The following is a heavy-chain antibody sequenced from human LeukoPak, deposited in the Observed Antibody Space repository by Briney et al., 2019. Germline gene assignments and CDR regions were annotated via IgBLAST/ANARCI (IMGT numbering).Heavy chain of an antibody. CDR2: ISTSSSTI. J-gene: IGHJ4*02. D-gene: IGHD2-21*01. Sequence: GGSLRLSCAASGFTFSSYGMHWVRQAPGKGLEWVSHISTSSSTIYADSVKGRFTISRDNAKKSLYLQMNSLRDENTAVYYCARDYPFGGDFDYWGQGTLVTVSS. CDR3: ARDYPFGGDFDY. V-gene: IGHV3-48*02. CDR1: GFTFSSYG.